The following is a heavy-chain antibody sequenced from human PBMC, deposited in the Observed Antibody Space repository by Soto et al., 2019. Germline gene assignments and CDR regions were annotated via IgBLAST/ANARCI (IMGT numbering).Heavy chain of an antibody. V-gene: IGHV1-46*01. CDR1: GYTFTSYY. Sequence: ASVKVSCKASGYTFTSYYMHWVRQAPGQGLEWMGIINPSGGSTSYAQKFQGRVTMTRDTSTSTVYMELSSLRSEDTAVYYCARSRSTMVRGVIITTYYFDYWGQGTLVTVSS. J-gene: IGHJ4*02. CDR2: INPSGGST. D-gene: IGHD3-10*01. CDR3: ARSRSTMVRGVIITTYYFDY.